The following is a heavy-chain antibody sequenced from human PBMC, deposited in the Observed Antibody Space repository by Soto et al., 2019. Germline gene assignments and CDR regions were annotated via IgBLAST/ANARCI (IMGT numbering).Heavy chain of an antibody. D-gene: IGHD3-10*01. CDR2: IVVGNGKT. CDR3: AADTLQKAV. CDR1: GFTFTTSA. V-gene: IGHV1-58*01. J-gene: IGHJ4*02. Sequence: GASVKVSCKTSGFTFTTSAVQWVRQARGQRLEWIGWIVVGNGKTNYAQKFQDRVTITRDTSTSTSYLEMSGLTSADTAVYYCAADTLQKAVWGQGTLVTVSS.